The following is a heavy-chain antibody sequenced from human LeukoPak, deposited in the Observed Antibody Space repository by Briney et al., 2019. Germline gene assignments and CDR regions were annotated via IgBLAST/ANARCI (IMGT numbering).Heavy chain of an antibody. CDR3: ATGTKGLRFLEWLHTFGY. V-gene: IGHV1-24*01. CDR2: FDPEDGET. D-gene: IGHD3-3*01. CDR1: GYTLTELS. J-gene: IGHJ4*02. Sequence: ASVKVSCKVSGYTLTELSMHWVRQAPGKGLEWMGGFDPEDGETIYAQKFQGRVTTTEDTSTGTAYMELSSLRSEDTAVYYCATGTKGLRFLEWLHTFGYWGQGTLVTVSS.